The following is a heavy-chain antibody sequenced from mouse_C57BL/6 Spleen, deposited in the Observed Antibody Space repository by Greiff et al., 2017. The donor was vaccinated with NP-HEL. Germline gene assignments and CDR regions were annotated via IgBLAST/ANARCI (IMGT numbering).Heavy chain of an antibody. CDR2: IYPGDGDT. D-gene: IGHD1-1*01. V-gene: IGHV1-80*01. J-gene: IGHJ1*03. CDR1: GYAFSSYW. Sequence: QVQLKQSGAELVKPGASVKISCKASGYAFSSYWMNWVKQRPGKGLEWIGQIYPGDGDTNYNGKFKGKATLTADKSSSTAYMQLSSLTSEDSAVYFCARGGTTVVADWYFEVWGTGTTVTVSS. CDR3: ARGGTTVVADWYFEV.